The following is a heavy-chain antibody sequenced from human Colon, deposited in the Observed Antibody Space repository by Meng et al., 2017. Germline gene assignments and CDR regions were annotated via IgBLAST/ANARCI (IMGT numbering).Heavy chain of an antibody. V-gene: IGHV4-31*03. J-gene: IGHJ5*02. CDR2: MHYSGIA. Sequence: QGPLQGPAPGLVKPSQTLSLTCTVSGASISSEAFYWGWIRQHPGKGLEWIGYMHYSGIANYNPSLNSRIAISVDTSKNHFSLKLSSVTAADTAVYYCARYRYDSSSYSNFFDPWGQGTLVTVSS. CDR3: ARYRYDSSSYSNFFDP. D-gene: IGHD3-22*01. CDR1: GASISSEAFY.